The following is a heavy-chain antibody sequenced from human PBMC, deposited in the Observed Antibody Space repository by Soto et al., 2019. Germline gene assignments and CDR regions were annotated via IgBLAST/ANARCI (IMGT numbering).Heavy chain of an antibody. CDR3: APRGVGGSYIYYYYGMDV. CDR2: ISSSSSTI. J-gene: IGHJ6*02. CDR1: GFTFSSYS. D-gene: IGHD3-16*01. V-gene: IGHV3-48*02. Sequence: GGSLRLSCAASGFTFSSYSMNWVRQAPGKGLEWVSYISSSSSTIYYADSVKGRFTISRDNAKNSLYLQMNSLRDEDTAVYYCAPRGVGGSYIYYYYGMDVWGQGTTVTVSS.